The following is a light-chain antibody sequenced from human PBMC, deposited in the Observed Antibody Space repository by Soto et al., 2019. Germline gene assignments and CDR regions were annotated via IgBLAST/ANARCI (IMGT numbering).Light chain of an antibody. CDR2: AAS. V-gene: IGKV1-12*01. CDR1: QGISSW. J-gene: IGKJ4*01. Sequence: DIQMTQSPSFVSASVGDRVTITCRASQGISSWLAWYQHRPGRAPKLLIHAASNLESGVPSRFSGSGSGTDFTLTFSSLQPEDFATYYCQQTTSFPLTFGGGTKVEIK. CDR3: QQTTSFPLT.